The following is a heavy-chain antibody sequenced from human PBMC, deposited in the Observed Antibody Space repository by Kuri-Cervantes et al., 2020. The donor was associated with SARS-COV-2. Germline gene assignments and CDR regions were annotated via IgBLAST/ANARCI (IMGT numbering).Heavy chain of an antibody. CDR2: IYPGDSDT. D-gene: IGHD3-3*01. CDR1: GYSFTSYW. V-gene: IGHV5-51*01. CDR3: ARSYYDFWSGSLDAFDI. Sequence: ESLKISCKGSGYSFTSYWIGWVRQMPGKGLEWMGIIYPGDSDTRYSPSFQGQVTISADKSISTAYLQWSSLKASDTAMYYCARSYYDFWSGSLDAFDIWGQGTMVTVSS. J-gene: IGHJ3*02.